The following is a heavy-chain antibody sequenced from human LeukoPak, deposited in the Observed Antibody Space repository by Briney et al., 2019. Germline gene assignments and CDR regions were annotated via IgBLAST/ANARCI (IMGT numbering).Heavy chain of an antibody. V-gene: IGHV1-2*02. CDR2: INPNSGGT. D-gene: IGHD5-12*01. CDR1: GYTFTGYD. Sequence: ASVKVSCKASGYTFTGYDMHWVRQAPGQGREWMGWINPNSGGTNYAQKFQGRVTMTRDTSISTAYMELSRLRSDDTAVYYCARAMSYDYVGYYFDYWGQGTLVTVSS. J-gene: IGHJ4*02. CDR3: ARAMSYDYVGYYFDY.